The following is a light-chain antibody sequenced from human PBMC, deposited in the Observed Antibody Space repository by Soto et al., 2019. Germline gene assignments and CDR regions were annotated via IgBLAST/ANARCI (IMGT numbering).Light chain of an antibody. CDR3: QQYNSYSGT. Sequence: DIQMTQSPSTLSASVGDRVTITCRASQSISTWLAWYQQKPGKAPKLLIYDASSLESGVPSRFSGSGSGTKFPLTISSLQPDDFATYYCQQYNSYSGTFGQGTKVEIK. V-gene: IGKV1-5*01. J-gene: IGKJ1*01. CDR1: QSISTW. CDR2: DAS.